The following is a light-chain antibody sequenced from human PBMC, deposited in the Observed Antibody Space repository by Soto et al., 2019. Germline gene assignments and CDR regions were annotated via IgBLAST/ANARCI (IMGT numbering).Light chain of an antibody. CDR1: QSVSGN. CDR3: QQYNLWPLT. CDR2: DAS. Sequence: EIVMTQSPATLSVSPGERATLSCRASQSVSGNLAWYQQKPGQAPRLLIFDASTRATGIPGRFSGSGSGTVFTLTISSLLSEDFALYYCQQYNLWPLTFGGGTRVEIK. J-gene: IGKJ4*01. V-gene: IGKV3-15*01.